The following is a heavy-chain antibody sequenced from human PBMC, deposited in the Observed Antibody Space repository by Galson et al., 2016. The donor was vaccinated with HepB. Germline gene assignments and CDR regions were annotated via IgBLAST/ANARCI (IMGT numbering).Heavy chain of an antibody. D-gene: IGHD4-17*01. CDR2: VSNSDSI. CDR3: ARWTTGFGS. V-gene: IGHV3-11*04. J-gene: IGHJ4*02. Sequence: SLRLSCAASGFTFSDYYLTWIRQAPGKGLEWLSYVSNSDSIYYADSVKGRFTASRDNAKNSLHLQMNSLRAEDTGVYYSARWTTGFGSWGRGTLVTVSS. CDR1: GFTFSDYY.